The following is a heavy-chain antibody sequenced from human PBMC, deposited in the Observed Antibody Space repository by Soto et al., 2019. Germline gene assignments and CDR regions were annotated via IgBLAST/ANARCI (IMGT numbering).Heavy chain of an antibody. Sequence: QLQLQESGSGLVKPSQTLSLTCAVSGGSISSGGYSCNWIRQPPGKGLEWIGYIYHSGSTYYNPSLKRRATISVDRSKNQFSLRLSSVTAADTAGYYCARGVTTVTTFDYWGQGTLVTVSS. D-gene: IGHD4-17*01. CDR2: IYHSGST. V-gene: IGHV4-30-2*01. CDR1: GGSISSGGYS. CDR3: ARGVTTVTTFDY. J-gene: IGHJ4*02.